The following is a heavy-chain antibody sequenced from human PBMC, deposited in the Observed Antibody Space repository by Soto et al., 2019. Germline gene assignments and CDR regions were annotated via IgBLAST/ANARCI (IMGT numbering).Heavy chain of an antibody. Sequence: PGGSLRLSCAASGFTFSDYYMSWIRQAPGKGLERVSYISSSGSTIYYADSVKGRITISRDNAKNSLYLQMNSLRAEDTAVYYCARDLADVWARFGELLEGGYFDYWGQGTLVTVSS. CDR3: ARDLADVWARFGELLEGGYFDY. J-gene: IGHJ4*02. CDR1: GFTFSDYY. V-gene: IGHV3-11*01. CDR2: ISSSGSTI. D-gene: IGHD3-10*01.